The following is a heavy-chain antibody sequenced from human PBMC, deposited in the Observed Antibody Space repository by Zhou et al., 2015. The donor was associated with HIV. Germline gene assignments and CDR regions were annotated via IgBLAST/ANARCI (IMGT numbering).Heavy chain of an antibody. CDR3: ARGKLLWFGGSGHYVMDV. V-gene: IGHV1-69*01. CDR2: ITPTFGGA. D-gene: IGHD3-10*01. J-gene: IGHJ6*01. CDR1: GGTFSSDG. Sequence: QVQLVQSGAEVKKPGSSVKVSCKASGGTFSSDGISWVRQAPGQGLEWMGGITPTFGGADYAQKLHGRVTITADESTRTAYMELSSLRSDDTAVYYCARGKLLWFGGSGHYVMDVWGQGTTVTVSS.